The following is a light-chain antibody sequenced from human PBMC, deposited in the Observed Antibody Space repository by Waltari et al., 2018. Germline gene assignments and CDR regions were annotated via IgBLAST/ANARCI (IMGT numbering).Light chain of an antibody. J-gene: IGLJ3*02. V-gene: IGLV3-1*01. CDR2: QDT. CDR3: QVWDTTTAV. Sequence: SYDLTQSPSASVSPGQTARITCSGDKLEDQYANWYQQKAGQSPVLVIYQDTKRPLGLPGRFSGSSSGNTATLTISGTQSLDEADYFCQVWDTTTAVFGGGTKVTVL. CDR1: KLEDQY.